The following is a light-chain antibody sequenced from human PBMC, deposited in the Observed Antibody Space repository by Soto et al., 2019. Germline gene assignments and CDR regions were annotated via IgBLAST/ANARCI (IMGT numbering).Light chain of an antibody. CDR3: QQYNKGPLS. CDR2: GAS. V-gene: IGKV3-15*01. CDR1: QSFTSN. J-gene: IGKJ3*01. Sequence: EIVMTQSPATLSVSPGERATLSCRASQSFTSNLAWYQQKPGQAPRLLIYGASTRATGIPARFSGSGSGTEFPLTLSSLQSEDFAVYYCQQYNKGPLSFGPGTKVEIK.